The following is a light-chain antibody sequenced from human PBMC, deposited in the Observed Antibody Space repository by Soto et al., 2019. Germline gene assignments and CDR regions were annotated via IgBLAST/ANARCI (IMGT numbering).Light chain of an antibody. J-gene: IGLJ3*02. V-gene: IGLV2-11*01. Sequence: QSALTHPRSVSGSPGQSVTISCTGTNSDVGRYNFVSWYQQLPGKATKLLISAVSQRPSGVPDRFSGSKSGNTASLTISGLQADDEADYFCYSYTASDIWVFGGGTKVTVL. CDR2: AVS. CDR1: NSDVGRYNF. CDR3: YSYTASDIWV.